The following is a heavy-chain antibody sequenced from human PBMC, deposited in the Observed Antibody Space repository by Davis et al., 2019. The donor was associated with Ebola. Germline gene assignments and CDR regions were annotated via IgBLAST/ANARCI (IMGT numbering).Heavy chain of an antibody. CDR1: GFTLTNYY. Sequence: ASVKVSCKASGFTLTNYYLHWVRQAPGQGLEWMGIINPNGGITNYAQIFQGRVTLTTDTSTNTVYMHLSSLSSEDTAVYFCARTVSTYDGMDVWGQGTTVIVSS. D-gene: IGHD3-22*01. J-gene: IGHJ6*02. CDR3: ARTVSTYDGMDV. CDR2: INPNGGIT. V-gene: IGHV1-46*01.